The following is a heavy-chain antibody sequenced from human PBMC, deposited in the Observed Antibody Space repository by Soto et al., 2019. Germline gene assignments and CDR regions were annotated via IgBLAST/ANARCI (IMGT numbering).Heavy chain of an antibody. CDR2: IYYSGST. J-gene: IGHJ4*02. CDR3: ARHGEYYYDSSGPSTYYFDY. D-gene: IGHD3-22*01. CDR1: GVSISSSSYY. Sequence: TLSLTCTVSGVSISSSSYYWGWIRQPPGKGLEWIGSIYYSGSTYYNPSLKSRVTISVDTSKNQFSLKLSSVTAADTAVYYCARHGEYYYDSSGPSTYYFDYWGQGTLVTVSS. V-gene: IGHV4-39*01.